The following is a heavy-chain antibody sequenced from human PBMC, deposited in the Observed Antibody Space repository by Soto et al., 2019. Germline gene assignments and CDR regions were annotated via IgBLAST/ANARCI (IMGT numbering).Heavy chain of an antibody. Sequence: EVQLLESGGDLVQPGGSLRLSCAASGFAFSNYAVTWVRQAQGKGLEWVSSISGSGNIIYYADSVKGRFIISRDHSTNTLYLQMNSLRAEDTAVYYCAKDPNGDYIGAFDDWGQGTLVTVSS. V-gene: IGHV3-23*01. D-gene: IGHD4-17*01. CDR3: AKDPNGDYIGAFDD. CDR2: ISGSGNII. J-gene: IGHJ4*02. CDR1: GFAFSNYA.